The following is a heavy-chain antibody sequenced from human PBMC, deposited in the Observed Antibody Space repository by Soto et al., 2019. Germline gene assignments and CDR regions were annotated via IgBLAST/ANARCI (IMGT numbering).Heavy chain of an antibody. CDR3: ARDQGVYYGSGSYYQFDY. V-gene: IGHV1-3*01. Sequence: QVQLVQSGAEVKKPGASVKVSCKASGYTFTSYAMHWVRQAPGQRLERMGWINAGNGNTKYSQKFQGRVTITRDTSASTAYMELSSLGSEDTAVYYCARDQGVYYGSGSYYQFDYWGQGTLVTVSS. CDR2: INAGNGNT. D-gene: IGHD3-10*01. CDR1: GYTFTSYA. J-gene: IGHJ4*02.